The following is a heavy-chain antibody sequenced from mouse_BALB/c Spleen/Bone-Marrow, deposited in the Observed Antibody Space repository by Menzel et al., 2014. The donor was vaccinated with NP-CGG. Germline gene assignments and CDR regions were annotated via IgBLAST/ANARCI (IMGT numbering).Heavy chain of an antibody. CDR2: ISNGGGNT. V-gene: IGHV5-12-2*01. CDR1: GLTFSNYN. CDR3: ARHETGTGQYFDY. D-gene: IGHD4-1*01. J-gene: IGHJ2*01. Sequence: EVKLMESGGDLVQPGGSLKLSCAASGLTFSNYNISWVRQTPEKRLERVAYISNGGGNTYYPDTVKGRFTISRDNAKNTLYLQMTCLKSEDTAIYYCARHETGTGQYFDYWGQGTTLTVSS.